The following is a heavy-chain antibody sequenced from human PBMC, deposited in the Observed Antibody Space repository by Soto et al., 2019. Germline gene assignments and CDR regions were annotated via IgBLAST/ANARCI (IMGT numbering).Heavy chain of an antibody. CDR2: ISYSADKT. CDR3: ARRARTATTNWGAFDV. Sequence: EVQLLESGGRLVQPGGSLRLSCAASGFTFNTYVMNWVRQAPGKGLEWVSTISYSADKTHYADSVKGRFTISRDNSRDTLFLQMNSLRADDAAGYYCARRARTATTNWGAFDVWGQGTRVTVSS. CDR1: GFTFNTYV. J-gene: IGHJ3*01. V-gene: IGHV3-23*01. D-gene: IGHD1-7*01.